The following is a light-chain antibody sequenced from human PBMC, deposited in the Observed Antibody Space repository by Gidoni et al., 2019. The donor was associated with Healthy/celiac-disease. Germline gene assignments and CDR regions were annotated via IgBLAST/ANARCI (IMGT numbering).Light chain of an antibody. J-gene: IGLJ3*02. CDR1: ALPKQY. V-gene: IGLV3-25*03. CDR2: KAS. CDR3: QSADSSGTYPDWV. Sequence: SYELTQPPSVSVSPGQTARITCSGDALPKQYAYWYQQKPGQAPVLVIYKASERPSGFPERFSGSSSGTTVTLTISGVQAEDEADYYCQSADSSGTYPDWVFGGGTKLTVL.